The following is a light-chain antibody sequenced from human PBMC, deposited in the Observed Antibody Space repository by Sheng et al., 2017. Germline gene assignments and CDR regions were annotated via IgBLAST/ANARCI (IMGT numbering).Light chain of an antibody. V-gene: IGKV1-39*01. J-gene: IGKJ2*01. CDR2: VAS. CDR1: QSISPY. Sequence: DIQMTQSPSSLSASVGDRVTITCRASQSISPYLNWYQQNPGKAPKLLIFVASNLQSGVPSRFSASGSGTDFTLTISSLQPEDFATYYCQQSYTTPYTFGLGDQGWSSN. CDR3: QQSYTTPYT.